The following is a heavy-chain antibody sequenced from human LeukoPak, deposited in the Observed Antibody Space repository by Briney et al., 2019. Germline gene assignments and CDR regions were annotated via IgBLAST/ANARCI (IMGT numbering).Heavy chain of an antibody. CDR2: IYQSETA. J-gene: IGHJ4*02. Sequence: SETLSLTCTVSGYSISSGYFWGWMRQPPGKGLEWIGSIYQSETAHYNPSLKSRVTISVDTSKNQFSLKLRSVMAADTAVYYCARGQKPGYSSGWYPRGYFDYWGQGTLVTVSS. D-gene: IGHD6-19*01. CDR1: GYSISSGYF. CDR3: ARGQKPGYSSGWYPRGYFDY. V-gene: IGHV4-38-2*02.